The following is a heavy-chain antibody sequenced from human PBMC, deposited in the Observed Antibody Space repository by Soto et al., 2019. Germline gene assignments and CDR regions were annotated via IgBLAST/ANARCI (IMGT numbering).Heavy chain of an antibody. D-gene: IGHD6-6*01. CDR2: IIPIFGTA. CDR1: GGTFSSYA. CDR3: ASSPYSSSSSGYFDY. Sequence: GASVKVSCKASGGTFSSYAISWVRQAPGQGLEWMGGIIPIFGTANYAQKFQGRVTITADESTSTAYMELSSLRSEDTAVYYCASSPYSSSSSGYFDYWGQGTLVTVSS. J-gene: IGHJ4*02. V-gene: IGHV1-69*13.